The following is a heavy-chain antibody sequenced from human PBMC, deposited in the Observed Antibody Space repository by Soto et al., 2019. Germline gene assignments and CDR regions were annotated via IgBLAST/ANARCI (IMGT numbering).Heavy chain of an antibody. CDR3: ARVSGRSHAFDI. J-gene: IGHJ3*02. CDR2: INHSGST. CDR1: GGSFSGYY. V-gene: IGHV4-34*01. D-gene: IGHD6-19*01. Sequence: QVQLQQWGAGLLKPSETLSLTCAVYGGSFSGYYWSWIRQPPGKGLEWIGEINHSGSTNYNPSLKSRVTISVDTSKNQFSLKRSSVTAADTAVYYCARVSGRSHAFDIWGQGTMVTVSS.